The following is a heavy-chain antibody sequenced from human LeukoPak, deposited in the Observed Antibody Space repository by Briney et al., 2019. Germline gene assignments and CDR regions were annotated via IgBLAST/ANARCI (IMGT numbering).Heavy chain of an antibody. V-gene: IGHV4-39*07. Sequence: SETLSLTCTVSGGSISSSSYYWGWIRQPPGKGLEWIGSIYYSGSTYYNPSLKSRVTISVDTSKNQFSLKLSSVTAADTDVYYCAREVIRYFDWPSAFDYWGQGTLVTVSS. CDR3: AREVIRYFDWPSAFDY. J-gene: IGHJ4*02. CDR2: IYYSGST. D-gene: IGHD3-9*01. CDR1: GGSISSSSYY.